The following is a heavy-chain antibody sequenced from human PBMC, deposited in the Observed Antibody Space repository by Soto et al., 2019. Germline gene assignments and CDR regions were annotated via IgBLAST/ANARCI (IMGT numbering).Heavy chain of an antibody. J-gene: IGHJ3*02. V-gene: IGHV3-21*01. CDR3: ARSYYYDSSGYYYLNGAFDI. CDR2: ISSSSSYI. CDR1: GFTFSSYS. D-gene: IGHD3-22*01. Sequence: GGSLRLSCAASGFTFSSYSMNWVRQAPGKGLEWVSSISSSSSYIYYADSVKGRFTISRDKAKNSLYLQMNSLRAEDTAVYYCARSYYYDSSGYYYLNGAFDIWGQGTMVTVSS.